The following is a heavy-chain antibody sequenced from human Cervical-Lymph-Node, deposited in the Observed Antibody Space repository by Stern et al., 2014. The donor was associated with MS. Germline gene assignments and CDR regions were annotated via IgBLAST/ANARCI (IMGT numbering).Heavy chain of an antibody. CDR3: ARHVQGFDY. Sequence: EVQLVESGAEVKKPGESLKISCKLSGYSFTIYYIAWVRQMTGKGLEWMGVIYPYDSDTTSSPSFQGQVTISADKSITTAYLQWSSLRASDTAMYYCARHVQGFDYWGQGTLVTVSS. CDR2: IYPYDSDT. V-gene: IGHV5-51*01. J-gene: IGHJ4*02. CDR1: GYSFTIYY.